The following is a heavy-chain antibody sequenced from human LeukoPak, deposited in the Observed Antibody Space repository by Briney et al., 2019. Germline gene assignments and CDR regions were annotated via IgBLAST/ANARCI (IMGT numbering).Heavy chain of an antibody. J-gene: IGHJ4*02. Sequence: GGSLRLSCAASGFTFSDYYMSWIRQAPGKGPEWVSYISSSGSTIYYADSVKGRFTISRDNAKNSLYLQMNSLRAEDTAVYCCARDGYSYGLRFDYWGQGTLVTVSS. CDR2: ISSSGSTI. CDR3: ARDGYSYGLRFDY. V-gene: IGHV3-11*04. CDR1: GFTFSDYY. D-gene: IGHD5-18*01.